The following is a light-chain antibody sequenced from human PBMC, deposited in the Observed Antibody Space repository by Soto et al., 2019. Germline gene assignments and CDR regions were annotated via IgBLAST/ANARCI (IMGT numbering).Light chain of an antibody. J-gene: IGLJ2*01. Sequence: QSALTQPRSVSGSPGQSVTISCTGTSSDVGAYDYVSWYQHHPGKVPKLMIYDVSQRPSGVPDRFSGSKSGNTASLTVSGLQAEDESDYYCCSYTGNYAVVFGGGTKLTVL. CDR3: CSYTGNYAVV. CDR2: DVS. V-gene: IGLV2-11*01. CDR1: SSDVGAYDY.